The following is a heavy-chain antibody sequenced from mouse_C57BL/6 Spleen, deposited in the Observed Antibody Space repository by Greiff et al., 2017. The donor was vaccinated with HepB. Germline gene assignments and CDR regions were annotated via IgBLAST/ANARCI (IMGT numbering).Heavy chain of an antibody. J-gene: IGHJ3*01. D-gene: IGHD1-3*01. V-gene: IGHV1-18*01. Sequence: EVQLQQSGPELVKPGASVKIPCKASGYTFTDYNMDWVKQSHGKSLEWIGDINPNNGGTIYNQKFKGKATLTVDKSSSTAYLELRSLTSEDAAIYYCARGSELAWFAYWGQGTLVTVSA. CDR2: INPNNGGT. CDR3: ARGSELAWFAY. CDR1: GYTFTDYN.